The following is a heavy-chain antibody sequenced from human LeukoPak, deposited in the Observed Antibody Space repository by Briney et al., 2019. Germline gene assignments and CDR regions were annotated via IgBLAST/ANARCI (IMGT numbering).Heavy chain of an antibody. Sequence: GGSLRLSCAASGLTGSSNFMTWVRQAPGKGLEWVSAIYSGGSTFYAASVRGRFNISRDKSKKKMFLQMSSLRVEDAAVYYCASSGTASRGAMDVWGQGTTVTASS. D-gene: IGHD1-1*01. CDR3: ASSGTASRGAMDV. CDR1: GLTGSSNF. J-gene: IGHJ6*02. CDR2: IYSGGST. V-gene: IGHV3-66*01.